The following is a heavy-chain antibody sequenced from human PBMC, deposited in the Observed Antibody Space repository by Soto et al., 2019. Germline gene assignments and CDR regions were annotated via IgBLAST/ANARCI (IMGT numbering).Heavy chain of an antibody. D-gene: IGHD6-13*01. J-gene: IGHJ5*02. V-gene: IGHV1-8*01. CDR1: GYTFTSYD. CDR3: AIRVWGQQLVNFDP. Sequence: QVQLVQSGAEVKKPGASVKVSCKASGYTFTSYDINWVRQATGQGLEWMGWMNPNSGNTGYAQKFQGRVTMTRNTSIGTAYMELSRLRSADTAVYYFAIRVWGQQLVNFDPWGQGALVTVSS. CDR2: MNPNSGNT.